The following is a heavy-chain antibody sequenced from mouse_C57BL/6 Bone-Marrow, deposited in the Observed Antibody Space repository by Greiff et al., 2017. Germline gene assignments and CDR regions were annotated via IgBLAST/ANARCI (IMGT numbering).Heavy chain of an antibody. CDR2: IDPANGDT. CDR3: TLLWLRRVDY. V-gene: IGHV14-4*01. J-gene: IGHJ4*01. D-gene: IGHD2-2*01. Sequence: EVQLQQSGAELVRPGASVTLSCTASGFNFKDYYMHWVKQRPEQGLEWIGWIDPANGDTDYASKFQGKATMTADTSSNTAYMQLSSLTSEDTAVYYCTLLWLRRVDYWGQGTSVTVSS. CDR1: GFNFKDYY.